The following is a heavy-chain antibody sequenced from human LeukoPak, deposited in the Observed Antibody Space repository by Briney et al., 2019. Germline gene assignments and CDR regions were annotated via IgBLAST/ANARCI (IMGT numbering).Heavy chain of an antibody. J-gene: IGHJ6*03. CDR2: ISSSSTYI. CDR3: ARRRGSYSMDV. CDR1: GFSFINYN. V-gene: IGHV3-21*04. Sequence: GGSLRLSCAASGFSFINYNMHWVRQAPGKGLEWVSSISSSSTYIYYADSMKGRFTISRDNAKNSLYLQMNSLRAEDTAVYYCARRRGSYSMDVWGKGTTVTISS. D-gene: IGHD1-26*01.